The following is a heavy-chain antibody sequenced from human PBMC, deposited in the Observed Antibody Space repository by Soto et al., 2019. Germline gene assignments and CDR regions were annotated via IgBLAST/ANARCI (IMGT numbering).Heavy chain of an antibody. V-gene: IGHV4-61*01. CDR2: IYYSGST. J-gene: IGHJ4*02. CDR1: GGSVSSGSYY. CDR3: ARERDGIFDY. Sequence: QVQLQESGPGLVKPSETLSLTCTVSGGSVSSGSYYWSWIRQPPGKGLEWIGYIYYSGSTNYNPSLQSRVTISVDTSKNQFSLKLSSVTAADTAVYYCARERDGIFDYWGQGTLVTVSS.